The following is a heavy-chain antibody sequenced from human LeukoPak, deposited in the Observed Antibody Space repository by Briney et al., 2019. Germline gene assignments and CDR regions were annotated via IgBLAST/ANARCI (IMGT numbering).Heavy chain of an antibody. J-gene: IGHJ4*02. D-gene: IGHD3-10*01. V-gene: IGHV3-15*01. CDR1: GFTFSNAW. CDR2: IKSRTDCGTT. CDR3: TTPYYYGSGTITPIYYFDY. Sequence: PGRSLRLSCAASGFTFSNAWMSWVRQAPGKGLEWVGRIKSRTDCGTTDYAAPVKGKFTISRDDSKNTLYLQMNSLNTEDTAVYYCTTPYYYGSGTITPIYYFDYWGQGTLVTVSS.